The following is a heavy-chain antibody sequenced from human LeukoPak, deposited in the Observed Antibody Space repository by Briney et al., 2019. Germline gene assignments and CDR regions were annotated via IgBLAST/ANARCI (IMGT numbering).Heavy chain of an antibody. CDR1: GFTFSSYA. V-gene: IGHV3-23*01. CDR3: AKSPRGDYVSFSDY. CDR2: ISGTGGST. J-gene: IGHJ4*02. Sequence: PGGSLRLSCAASGFTFSSYAMSWVRQAPGKGLEWDSAISGTGGSTYYADSVKGRFTISRDNSKNTLYLQMNSLRAEDTAVYYCAKSPRGDYVSFSDYWGQGTLVTVSS. D-gene: IGHD4-17*01.